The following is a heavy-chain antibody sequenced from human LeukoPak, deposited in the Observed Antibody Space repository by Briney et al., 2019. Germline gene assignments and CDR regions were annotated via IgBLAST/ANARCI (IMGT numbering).Heavy chain of an antibody. D-gene: IGHD4-23*01. CDR3: ARTTVVTSSAFDI. Sequence: SETLSLTCAVYGGSFSGYYWSWIRQPPGKGLEWIGEINHRGSTNYNPSLKSRATISVDTSKNQFIPKVNSVTAADTAVYYCARTTVVTSSAFDIWGQGTLVTVSP. CDR1: GGSFSGYY. CDR2: INHRGST. J-gene: IGHJ3*02. V-gene: IGHV4-34*01.